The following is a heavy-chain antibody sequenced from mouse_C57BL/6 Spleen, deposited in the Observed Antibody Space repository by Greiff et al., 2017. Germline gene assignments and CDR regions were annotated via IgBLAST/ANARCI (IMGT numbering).Heavy chain of an antibody. J-gene: IGHJ2*01. CDR2: IYTGDGDT. CDR3: ARYGYEYYFDY. D-gene: IGHD2-2*01. Sequence: QVQLQQSGPELVKPGASVKISCKASGYAFSSSWMNWVKQRPGKGLEWIGRIYTGDGDTNYNGKFKGKATLTADKSSSTAYMQLSSLTSEDSAVYFCARYGYEYYFDYWGQGTTLTVSS. V-gene: IGHV1-82*01. CDR1: GYAFSSSW.